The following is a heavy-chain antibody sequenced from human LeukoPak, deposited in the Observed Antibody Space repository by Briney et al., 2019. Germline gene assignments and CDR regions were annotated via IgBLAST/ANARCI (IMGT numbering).Heavy chain of an antibody. D-gene: IGHD2-8*02. CDR1: GFTFSNFW. CDR3: VGGYDPHY. J-gene: IGHJ4*02. Sequence: HSGGSLTLSCAASGFTFSNFWMHWVGHAPGKGLVWVSRINSDGSDTSYADSVKGRLTISRDNAKNTLYLQMNSLRAEDTAIYYCVGGYDPHYWGQGTLVTVSS. V-gene: IGHV3-74*01. CDR2: INSDGSDT.